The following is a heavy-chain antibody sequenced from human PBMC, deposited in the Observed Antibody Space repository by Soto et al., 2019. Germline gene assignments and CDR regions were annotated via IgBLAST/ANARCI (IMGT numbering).Heavy chain of an antibody. Sequence: SETLSLTCTVSGGSISSYYWSWIRQPPGKELEWIGYIYYSGSTNYNPSLKSRVTMTRDTSISTAYMELSRLRSDDTAVYYCGPSKGGRWFDVFDIWGKGTMVTVSS. CDR1: GGSISSYY. CDR3: GPSKGGRWFDVFDI. CDR2: IYYSGST. J-gene: IGHJ3*02. D-gene: IGHD3-9*01. V-gene: IGHV4-59*03.